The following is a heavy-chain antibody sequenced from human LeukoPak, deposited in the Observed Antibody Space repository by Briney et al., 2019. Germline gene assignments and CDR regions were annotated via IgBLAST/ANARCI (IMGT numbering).Heavy chain of an antibody. J-gene: IGHJ5*02. CDR3: AKGEYCSGGSCYSRDWFDP. V-gene: IGHV3-23*01. Sequence: GGSLRLSCAASGFTFSSYAMSWVRQAPGKGLEWVSAISGSGGSTYYADSVKGRFTISRDNSKNTLYLQMNSLRAEDTAVYYCAKGEYCSGGSCYSRDWFDPWGQGTLVTVSS. CDR2: ISGSGGST. CDR1: GFTFSSYA. D-gene: IGHD2-15*01.